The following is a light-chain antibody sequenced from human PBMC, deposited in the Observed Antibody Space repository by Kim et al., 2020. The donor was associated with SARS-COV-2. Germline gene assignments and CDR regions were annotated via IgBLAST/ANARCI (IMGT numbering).Light chain of an antibody. J-gene: IGKJ2*01. CDR1: QSVSAY. CDR3: QQRSHWPMYT. V-gene: IGKV3-11*01. Sequence: EVVLTQSPSTLSLPPGERATFSCRASQSVSAYVAWYQQKPGQAPRLLIYDEDNRAAGVPARFSGTGSGTDFALTISSLEPEDSAVYYCQQRSHWPMYTFGQGTKLEI. CDR2: DED.